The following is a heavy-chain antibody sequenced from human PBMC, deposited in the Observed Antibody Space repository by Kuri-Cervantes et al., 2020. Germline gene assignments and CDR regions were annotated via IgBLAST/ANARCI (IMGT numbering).Heavy chain of an antibody. CDR1: GYTFTSYY. V-gene: IGHV1-8*02. J-gene: IGHJ6*02. Sequence: ASVKVSCKASGYTFTSYYMHWVRQAPGQGLEWMGWMNPNSGNTGYAQKFQGRVTMTRNTSISTAYMELSSLRSEDTAVYYCARVWFGELGRIGYYYYYGMDVWGQGTTVTVSS. CDR2: MNPNSGNT. D-gene: IGHD3-10*01. CDR3: ARVWFGELGRIGYYYYYGMDV.